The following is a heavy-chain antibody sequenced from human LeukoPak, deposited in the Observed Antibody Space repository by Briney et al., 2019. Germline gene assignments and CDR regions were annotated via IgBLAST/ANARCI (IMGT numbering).Heavy chain of an antibody. CDR1: GFTFSSYS. D-gene: IGHD3-22*01. CDR3: ARDPNYYDSSVRSSPPSY. CDR2: ISSSSSYI. J-gene: IGHJ4*02. V-gene: IGHV3-21*01. Sequence: KTGGSLRLXCAASGFTFSSYSMNWVRQAPGKGLEWVSSISSSSSYIYYADSVKGRFTISRDNAKNSLYLQMNSLRAEDTAVYYCARDPNYYDSSVRSSPPSYWGQGTLVTVSS.